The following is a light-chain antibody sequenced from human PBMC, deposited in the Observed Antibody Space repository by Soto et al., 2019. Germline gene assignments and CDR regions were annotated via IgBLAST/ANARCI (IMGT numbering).Light chain of an antibody. Sequence: SYELTQPPSVSVAPGKTARITCGGNKIGSKSVHWYQQKPGQAPKLVIYYDTDRPSGIPERFSGSNSGNTATLTISRVEAGDEADYYCQVWDSGSDHDVFGTGTKLTVL. CDR2: YDT. CDR1: KIGSKS. V-gene: IGLV3-21*04. J-gene: IGLJ1*01. CDR3: QVWDSGSDHDV.